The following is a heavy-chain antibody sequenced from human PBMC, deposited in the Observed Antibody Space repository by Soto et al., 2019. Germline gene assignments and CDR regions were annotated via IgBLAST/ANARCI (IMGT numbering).Heavy chain of an antibody. Sequence: QVQLQESGSGLVKPSQSLSLTCTVSGVSLNTADTWWSWIRQSPGKGLEFIGYYHSGGSTYYDASLRTRVIISADTSNSQFSLKLSSVTVAETAVYFCVRSRQMESGNDYCLDVWGQGTTVTVSS. CDR1: GVSLNTADTW. D-gene: IGHD1-1*01. CDR3: VRSRQMESGNDYCLDV. V-gene: IGHV4-30-4*01. J-gene: IGHJ6*02. CDR2: YHSGGST.